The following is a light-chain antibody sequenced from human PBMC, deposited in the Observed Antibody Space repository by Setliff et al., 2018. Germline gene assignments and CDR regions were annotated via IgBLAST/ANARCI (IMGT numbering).Light chain of an antibody. V-gene: IGLV1-40*01. CDR3: QSYDRSLSGVI. CDR2: ANT. Sequence: QSVLTQPPSVSGAPGQRVTISCTGSGSNIGAGYDVHWYQQLPGTTPKLLIYANTNRPSGVPDRFSTSRSGTSASLAIAGLQAEDEADYYCQSYDRSLSGVIFGGGTK. CDR1: GSNIGAGYD. J-gene: IGLJ2*01.